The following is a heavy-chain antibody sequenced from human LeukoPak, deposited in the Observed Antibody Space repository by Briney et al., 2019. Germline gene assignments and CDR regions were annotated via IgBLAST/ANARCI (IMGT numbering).Heavy chain of an antibody. CDR1: GFTFSSYA. D-gene: IGHD6-19*01. J-gene: IGHJ4*02. CDR3: AKARRGAVATYYFDY. V-gene: IGHV3-30*04. Sequence: GGSLRLSCAASGFTFSSYAMHWVRQAPGKGLEWVAVISYDGSNKYYADSVKGRFTISRDNSKNTLYLQMNSLRAEDTAVYYCAKARRGAVATYYFDYWGQGTLVTVSS. CDR2: ISYDGSNK.